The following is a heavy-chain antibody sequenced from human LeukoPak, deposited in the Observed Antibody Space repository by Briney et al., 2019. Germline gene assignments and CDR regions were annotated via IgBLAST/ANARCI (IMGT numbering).Heavy chain of an antibody. CDR3: AKVGGYDWKYGDYAYYFDY. J-gene: IGHJ4*02. CDR2: ISGSGGST. CDR1: GFTFSSYA. D-gene: IGHD5-12*01. V-gene: IGHV3-23*01. Sequence: GGSLRLSCAASGFTFSSYAMSWVRQAPGKGLEWVSAISGSGGSTYYADSVKGRFTISRDNSKDTLYLQMNSLRAEDTAVYYCAKVGGYDWKYGDYAYYFDYWGQGTLVTVSS.